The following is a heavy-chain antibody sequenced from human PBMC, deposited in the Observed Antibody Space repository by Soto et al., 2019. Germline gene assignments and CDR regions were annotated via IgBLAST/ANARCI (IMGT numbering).Heavy chain of an antibody. Sequence: QVQLVESGGGVVQPGRSLRLSCAASGFTFSSYAMHWVRQAPGKGLEWVAVISYDGSNKYYADSVKGRFTISRDNSKNTLDLQRNSLRAEDTAVYYCAREREVVVAASYYGMDVWGQGTTVTVSS. CDR1: GFTFSSYA. J-gene: IGHJ6*02. V-gene: IGHV3-30-3*01. CDR2: ISYDGSNK. CDR3: AREREVVVAASYYGMDV. D-gene: IGHD2-15*01.